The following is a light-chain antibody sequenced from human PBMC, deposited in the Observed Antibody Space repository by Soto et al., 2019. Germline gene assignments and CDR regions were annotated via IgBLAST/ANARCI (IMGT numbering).Light chain of an antibody. CDR2: GAS. J-gene: IGKJ4*01. Sequence: EVVMTHSPATLSVSPGERATLSCRASQSVSSNLAWYQQKPGQAPRLLIFGASHRATGIPARFSGSGSGTEFTLTISRLQSEVFAVYFCQQYDNWPPLTFGGGTKVEIK. CDR1: QSVSSN. V-gene: IGKV3-15*01. CDR3: QQYDNWPPLT.